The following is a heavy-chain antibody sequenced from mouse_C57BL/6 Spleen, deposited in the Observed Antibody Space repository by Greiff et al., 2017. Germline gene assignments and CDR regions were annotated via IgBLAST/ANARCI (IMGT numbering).Heavy chain of an antibody. V-gene: IGHV8-12*01. CDR2: IYWDDDK. J-gene: IGHJ3*01. D-gene: IGHD2-4*01. CDR1: GFSLSTSGMG. Sequence: VKLMESGPGILQSSQTLSLTCSFSGFSLSTSGMGVSWIRQPSGKGLEWLAHIYWDDDKRYNPSLKSRLTISKDTSRNQVFLKITSVDTADTATYYCARSDDYDGTWFAYWGQGTLVTVSA. CDR3: ARSDDYDGTWFAY.